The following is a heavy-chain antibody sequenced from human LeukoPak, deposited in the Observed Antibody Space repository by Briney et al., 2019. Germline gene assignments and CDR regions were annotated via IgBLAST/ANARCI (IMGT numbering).Heavy chain of an antibody. CDR3: ARVGSSGWYVDY. D-gene: IGHD6-19*01. J-gene: IGHJ4*02. Sequence: GGSLRLSCAASGFTFSTYNMNWVRQAPGKGLEWVSSISIISSYIYYADSVKGRFTISGDNAKNTLYLQMNSLRAEDTAVYYCARVGSSGWYVDYWGQGTLVTVSS. CDR2: ISIISSYI. V-gene: IGHV3-21*01. CDR1: GFTFSTYN.